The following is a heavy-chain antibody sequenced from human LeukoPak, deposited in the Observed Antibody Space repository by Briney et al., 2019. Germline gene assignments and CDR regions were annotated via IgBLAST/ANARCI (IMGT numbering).Heavy chain of an antibody. J-gene: IGHJ4*02. CDR2: ISSSSSYI. CDR3: ARGGYGDYGYFDY. CDR1: GITLSNYG. D-gene: IGHD4-17*01. V-gene: IGHV3-21*04. Sequence: GGSLRLSCAVSGITLSNYGMSWVRQAPGKGLEWVSSISSSSSYIYYADSVKGRFTISRDNAKNSLYLQMNSLRAEDTAVYYCARGGYGDYGYFDYWGQGTLVTVSS.